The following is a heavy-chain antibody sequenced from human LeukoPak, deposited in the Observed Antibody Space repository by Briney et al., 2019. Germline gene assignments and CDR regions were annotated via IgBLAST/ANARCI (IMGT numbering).Heavy chain of an antibody. CDR3: ARDHRPEIQYYYMDV. Sequence: PGGSLRLSCAASGFSLSNYGMHWVRQAPGKGLEWVAAILYDGNTKHYADSVKGRFTISRDISKNSFYLQMNSLTAEDTAVYYCARDHRPEIQYYYMDVWGKGTTVAVSS. CDR1: GFSLSNYG. CDR2: ILYDGNTK. V-gene: IGHV3-33*01. J-gene: IGHJ6*03. D-gene: IGHD1-14*01.